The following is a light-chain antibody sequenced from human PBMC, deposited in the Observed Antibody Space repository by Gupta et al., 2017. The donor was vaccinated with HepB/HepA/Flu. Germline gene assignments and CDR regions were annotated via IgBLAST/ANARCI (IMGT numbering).Light chain of an antibody. CDR3: QQEGSLPCT. J-gene: IGKJ1*01. CDR2: ATS. V-gene: IGKV3-20*01. Sequence: ENVLTQSPGTLSLSPGERATLSCKASQSVRTSYFAWYQQKRGQSPRLLLYATSTRATGIPDRFSGSGSGTDFNLTISRLEPEDFAVYYCQQEGSLPCTFGEGTKVEMK. CDR1: QSVRTSY.